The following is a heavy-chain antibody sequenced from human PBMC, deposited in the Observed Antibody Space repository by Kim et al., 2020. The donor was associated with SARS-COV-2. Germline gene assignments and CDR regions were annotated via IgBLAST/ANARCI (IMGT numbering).Heavy chain of an antibody. Sequence: SGPTLVNPTQTLTLTCTFSGFSLSTSGMCVSWIRQPPGKALEWLALIDWDDDKYYSTSLKTRLTISKDTSKNQVVLTMTNMDPVDTATYYCARISPTWFGELFPYYLDYWGQGSLVTVSS. CDR2: IDWDDDK. CDR1: GFSLSTSGMC. V-gene: IGHV2-70*01. CDR3: ARISPTWFGELFPYYLDY. D-gene: IGHD3-10*01. J-gene: IGHJ4*02.